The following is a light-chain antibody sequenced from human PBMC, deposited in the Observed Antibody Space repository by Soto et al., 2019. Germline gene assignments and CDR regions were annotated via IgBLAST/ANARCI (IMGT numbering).Light chain of an antibody. V-gene: IGKV1-5*03. Sequence: IQMTQSPSTLSASVGDRVAITCRASQSISSWLAWYQQKPGKAPKLLIYKASGLESGVPSRFSGSGSGTDFTLTISNLQPDDFATYYCQQYNDYRWTFGQGTKVDIK. CDR2: KAS. CDR3: QQYNDYRWT. CDR1: QSISSW. J-gene: IGKJ1*01.